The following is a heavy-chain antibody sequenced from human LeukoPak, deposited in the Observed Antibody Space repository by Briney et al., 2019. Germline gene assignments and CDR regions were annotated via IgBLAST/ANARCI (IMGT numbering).Heavy chain of an antibody. CDR2: IYSGGST. J-gene: IGHJ4*02. CDR1: GFTFSSNY. Sequence: QPGRSLRLSCAASGFTFSSNYMSWVRQAPGKGLEWVSVIYSGGSTYYADSVKGRFTISRDNSKNTLYLQMNSLRAEDTAVYYCARGGAVTSTQSDYWGQGTLVTVSS. CDR3: ARGGAVTSTQSDY. D-gene: IGHD6-19*01. V-gene: IGHV3-53*01.